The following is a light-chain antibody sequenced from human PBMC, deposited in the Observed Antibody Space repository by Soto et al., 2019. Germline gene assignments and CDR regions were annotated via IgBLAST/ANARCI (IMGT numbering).Light chain of an antibody. CDR1: QSVNNN. Sequence: EIVLTQSPATLSLSPGERATLSCRVSQSVNNNFAWYQQKPGQAPRLLIYDISSRVTGIPARFSGSGSGTDFTLTISSLEPEDFAVYYCQQRSDWPRLTFGGGTKVEI. CDR2: DIS. V-gene: IGKV3-11*01. CDR3: QQRSDWPRLT. J-gene: IGKJ4*01.